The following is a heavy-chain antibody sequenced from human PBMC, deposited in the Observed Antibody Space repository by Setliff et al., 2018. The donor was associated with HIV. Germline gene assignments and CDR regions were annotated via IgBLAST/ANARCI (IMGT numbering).Heavy chain of an antibody. CDR1: GFTFVAHA. J-gene: IGHJ3*01. Sequence: PGGSLRLSCAASGFTFVAHAMNWVRQAPGKGLEWVSSISSSSSYTNYADSVKGRFTISRDNAKNSLYLQMNSLRVEDSAVYYCAREVLRGGDDAFGLWGRGTVVTVSS. V-gene: IGHV3-21*01. CDR3: AREVLRGGDDAFGL. CDR2: ISSSSSYT. D-gene: IGHD3-10*01.